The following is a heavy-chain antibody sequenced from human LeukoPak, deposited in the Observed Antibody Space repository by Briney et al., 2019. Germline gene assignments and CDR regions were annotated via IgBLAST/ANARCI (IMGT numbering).Heavy chain of an antibody. D-gene: IGHD5-18*01. Sequence: PGGSLRLSCAASGFTFDDYAMHWVRHAPGKGLEWVSLIRGDGVSTYYADSVKGRSTISRDNNKNSLYLQMNSLRAEDTAFYYCAKDIGGYSYAADYWGQGTLVTVSS. CDR2: IRGDGVST. CDR1: GFTFDDYA. CDR3: AKDIGGYSYAADY. J-gene: IGHJ4*02. V-gene: IGHV3-43*02.